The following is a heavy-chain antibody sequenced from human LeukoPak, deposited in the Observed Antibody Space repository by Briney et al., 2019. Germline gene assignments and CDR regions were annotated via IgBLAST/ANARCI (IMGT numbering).Heavy chain of an antibody. J-gene: IGHJ3*02. CDR1: AYTFTGYY. D-gene: IGHD1-14*01. Sequence: ASVKVSCKASAYTFTGYYLHWVRQAPGQGPEWMAWIDPNNGDTDYAQKFQGRVTMTRDRSISTVHMDLTRLTSDDTAVYYCARRSRNGLDAFDIWGQGTMVTVSS. V-gene: IGHV1-2*02. CDR2: IDPNNGDT. CDR3: ARRSRNGLDAFDI.